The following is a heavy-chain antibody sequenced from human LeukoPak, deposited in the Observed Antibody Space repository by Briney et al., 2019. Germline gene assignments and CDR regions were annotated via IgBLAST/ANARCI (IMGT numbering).Heavy chain of an antibody. J-gene: IGHJ4*02. D-gene: IGHD2-15*01. Sequence: GASVKVSCKASGGTFSSYAISWVRQAPGQGLEWMGRIIPILGIANYAQKFQGRVTITADKSTSTAYMELSSLRSEDTAVYYCARGGTPNCSGGSCYDYWGQGTLATVSS. CDR3: ARGGTPNCSGGSCYDY. CDR2: IIPILGIA. CDR1: GGTFSSYA. V-gene: IGHV1-69*04.